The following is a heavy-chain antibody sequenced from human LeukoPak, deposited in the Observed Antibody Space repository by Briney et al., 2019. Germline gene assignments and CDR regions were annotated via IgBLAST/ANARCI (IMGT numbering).Heavy chain of an antibody. CDR3: ARLTTRDIVVVVAASDAFDI. CDR1: GYSFTSYW. J-gene: IGHJ3*02. CDR2: IYPGDSDT. D-gene: IGHD2-15*01. V-gene: IGHV5-51*01. Sequence: GESLKISCKGSGYSFTSYWIGWVRQMPGKGLEWMGIIYPGDSDTRYSPSFQGQVTISADKSISTAYLQWSSLKASDTAMYYCARLTTRDIVVVVAASDAFDIWGQGTMVTVSS.